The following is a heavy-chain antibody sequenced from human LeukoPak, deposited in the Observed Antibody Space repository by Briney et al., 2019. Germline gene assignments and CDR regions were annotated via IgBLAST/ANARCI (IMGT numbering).Heavy chain of an antibody. J-gene: IGHJ4*02. CDR1: GGSISSGDYY. Sequence: SETLSLTCTVSGGSISSGDYYWSWIRQPPGKGLEWIGYIYYSGSTYYNPSLKSRVTISVDTSKNQFSLKLSSVTAADTAVYYCARVREDLGYCSGGSCYMGGPFDYWGQGTLVTVSS. D-gene: IGHD2-15*01. CDR3: ARVREDLGYCSGGSCYMGGPFDY. CDR2: IYYSGST. V-gene: IGHV4-30-4*01.